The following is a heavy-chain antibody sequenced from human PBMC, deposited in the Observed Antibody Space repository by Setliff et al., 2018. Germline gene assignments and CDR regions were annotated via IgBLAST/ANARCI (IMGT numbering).Heavy chain of an antibody. CDR1: GFGFTTFG. CDR2: FIPSFGTA. V-gene: IGHV1-69*13. J-gene: IGHJ5*02. Sequence: SVKVSCKTSGFGFTTFGFSWVRQAPGQGLEWMGGFIPSFGTANYAQKFQGRLTITADESTSTAYMELNSLRSEDTAIYYCARDSYGDNLPYNWFAPWGQGTLVTVSS. D-gene: IGHD4-17*01. CDR3: ARDSYGDNLPYNWFAP.